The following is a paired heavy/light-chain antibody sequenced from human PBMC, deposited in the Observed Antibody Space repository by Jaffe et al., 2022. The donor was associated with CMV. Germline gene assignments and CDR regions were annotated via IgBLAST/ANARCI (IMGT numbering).Heavy chain of an antibody. CDR2: IIPILGIA. CDR1: GGTFSSYA. CDR3: ARGMLGYCSSTSCRNYYYYMDV. V-gene: IGHV1-69*09. Sequence: QVQLVQSGAEVKKPGSSVKVSCKASGGTFSSYAISWVRQAPGQGLEWMGRIIPILGIANYAQKFQGRVTITADKSTSTAYMELSSLRSEDTAVYYCARGMLGYCSSTSCRNYYYYMDVWGKGTTVTVSS. J-gene: IGHJ6*03. D-gene: IGHD2-2*01.
Light chain of an antibody. CDR1: SSDVGGYNY. J-gene: IGLJ3*02. CDR3: CSYAGSYTSP. Sequence: QSALTQPRSVSGSPGQSVTISCTGTSSDVGGYNYVSWYQQHPGKAPKLMIYDVSKRPSGVPDRFSGSKSGNTASLTISGLQAEDEADYYCCSYAGSYTSPFGGGTKLTVL. CDR2: DVS. V-gene: IGLV2-11*01.